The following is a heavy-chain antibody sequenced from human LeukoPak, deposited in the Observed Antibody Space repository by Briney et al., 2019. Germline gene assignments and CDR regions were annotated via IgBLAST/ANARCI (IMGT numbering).Heavy chain of an antibody. J-gene: IGHJ6*03. CDR3: ARVPDSSGYYYYYYYMDV. CDR2: INHSGST. Sequence: PSETLSLTCAVYGGSFSGYYWSWIRQPPGKGLEWIGEINHSGSTNYNPSLKSRVTISVDTSKNQFSLKLSSVTAADTAVYYCARVPDSSGYYYYYYYMDVWGRGTTVTVSS. D-gene: IGHD3-22*01. V-gene: IGHV4-34*01. CDR1: GGSFSGYY.